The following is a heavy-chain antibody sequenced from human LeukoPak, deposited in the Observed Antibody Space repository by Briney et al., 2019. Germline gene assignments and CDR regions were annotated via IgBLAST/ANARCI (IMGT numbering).Heavy chain of an antibody. D-gene: IGHD2-2*01. V-gene: IGHV4-34*01. CDR1: GGSFSGYY. J-gene: IGHJ5*02. Sequence: SETLSLTCAVYGGSFSGYYWSWIRQPPGKGLEWIGEINHSGSTNYNPSLKSRVTISVDTSKNQFSLKLSSVTAAGTAVYYCARRKRSGCSSTSCLLNWFDPWGQGTLVTVPS. CDR3: ARRKRSGCSSTSCLLNWFDP. CDR2: INHSGST.